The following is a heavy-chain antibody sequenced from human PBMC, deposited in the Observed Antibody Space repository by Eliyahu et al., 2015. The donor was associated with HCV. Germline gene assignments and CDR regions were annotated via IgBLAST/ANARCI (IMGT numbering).Heavy chain of an antibody. D-gene: IGHD3-22*01. CDR1: GYTXYX. J-gene: IGHJ3*02. CDR2: INPSGGIT. CDR3: ASSTYDSSSYGFDI. Sequence: QVQPVQSGAEVKKPGASVKVSCXASGYTXYXIXXVRQAPGQGLEWMGIINPSGGITTYAQKFQGRLTMTRDTSTSTVYMEMSSLRSEDTAVYYCASSTYDSSSYGFDIWGQGTMVTVSS. V-gene: IGHV1-46*01.